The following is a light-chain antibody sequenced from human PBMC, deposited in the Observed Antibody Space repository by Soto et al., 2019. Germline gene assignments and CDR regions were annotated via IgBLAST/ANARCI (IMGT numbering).Light chain of an antibody. CDR3: QQYYSTPLT. CDR2: WAS. Sequence: DIVMTQSPDSLAVSLGERATINCKSSQSVLYRSNNKNYLAWYQQKPGQPPKLLIYWASTRESGVPDRFSGSGSGTDFTLTSSSLQAEDVAVYYCQQYYSTPLTFGGGTKVEIK. V-gene: IGKV4-1*01. CDR1: QSVLYRSNNKNY. J-gene: IGKJ4*01.